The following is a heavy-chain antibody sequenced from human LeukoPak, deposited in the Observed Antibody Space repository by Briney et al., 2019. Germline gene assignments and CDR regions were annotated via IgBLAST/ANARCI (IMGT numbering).Heavy chain of an antibody. CDR1: GFIFNSYG. CDR3: ERVVPGGGGEY. J-gene: IGHJ4*02. CDR2: IWYDGSNK. V-gene: IGHV3-33*01. Sequence: PGGSLRLSCAASGFIFNSYGMHWVRQAPGKGLEWVALIWYDGSNKYYADSVKGRFTISRDNSKDTLYLQMNSLRAEETAVYYCERVVPGGGGEYWGQGTLVTVSS. D-gene: IGHD2-2*01.